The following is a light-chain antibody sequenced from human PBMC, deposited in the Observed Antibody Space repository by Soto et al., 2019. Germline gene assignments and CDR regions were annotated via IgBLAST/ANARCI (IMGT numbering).Light chain of an antibody. CDR3: QQYNNWPPLT. J-gene: IGKJ4*02. Sequence: EIVLTQSPATLSLSPGERATLSCRASQSVSSYLAWYQQKPGQAPRLLIYGASTRATGSPARFSGSGSGTEFTLTISSLQSEDFAVYYCQQYNNWPPLTFGGGTKVDIK. CDR1: QSVSSY. CDR2: GAS. V-gene: IGKV3-15*01.